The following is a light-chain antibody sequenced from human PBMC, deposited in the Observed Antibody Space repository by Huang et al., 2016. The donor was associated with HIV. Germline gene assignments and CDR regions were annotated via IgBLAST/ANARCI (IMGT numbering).Light chain of an antibody. CDR2: DTS. Sequence: EIVLTQSPTTLSLSPGERATRSCRASQSVTSYLAWYQHKPGQAPRLLIYDTSNRANGIPARFSGSGSGTDFTLTITSLEPEDFAVYYCQQRSNWPPRLTFGGGTKVEI. V-gene: IGKV3-11*01. CDR3: QQRSNWPPRLT. J-gene: IGKJ4*01. CDR1: QSVTSY.